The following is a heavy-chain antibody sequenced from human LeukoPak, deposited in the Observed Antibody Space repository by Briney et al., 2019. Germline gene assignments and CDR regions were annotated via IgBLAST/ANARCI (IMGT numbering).Heavy chain of an antibody. CDR3: AKTGAAAGTDYYYGMDV. Sequence: PGGSLRLSCAASGFTFSGYAMSWVHQAPGKGLEWVSAISGSGGSTYYADSVKGRFTISRDNSKNTLFLQMNSLRAEDTAVYYCAKTGAAAGTDYYYGMDVWGQGTTVTVSS. CDR2: ISGSGGST. J-gene: IGHJ6*02. CDR1: GFTFSGYA. V-gene: IGHV3-23*01. D-gene: IGHD6-13*01.